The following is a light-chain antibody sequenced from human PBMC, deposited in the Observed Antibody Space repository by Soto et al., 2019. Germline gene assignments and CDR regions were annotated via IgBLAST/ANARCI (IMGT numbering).Light chain of an antibody. CDR3: LQTDSVPYT. CDR1: QSISSY. CDR2: FSS. Sequence: DIQMTQSPSSLSASVGDRVTLTCRASQSISSYLNWYQLKPGRPPKLLIYFSSSLQAGVPSRFSGAVYETDFTLTITDLQTEDFTSDLWLQTDSVPYTFGHGT. V-gene: IGKV1-39*01. J-gene: IGKJ2*01.